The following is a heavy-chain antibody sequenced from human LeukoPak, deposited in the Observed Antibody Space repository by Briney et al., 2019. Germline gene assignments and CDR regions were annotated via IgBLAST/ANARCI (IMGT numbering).Heavy chain of an antibody. CDR3: ARLSDIVVSFDP. CDR2: INHRGSA. D-gene: IGHD2-2*01. CDR1: GGSFSSYY. V-gene: IGHV4-34*01. J-gene: IGHJ5*02. Sequence: SETLSLTCAVYGGSFSSYYLTWIRQPPGKGLEWIADINHRGSASYNPSLKSRATISVDTSKNQFSLKLTSMTAADTAVYYCARLSDIVVSFDPWGQGTLVTVSS.